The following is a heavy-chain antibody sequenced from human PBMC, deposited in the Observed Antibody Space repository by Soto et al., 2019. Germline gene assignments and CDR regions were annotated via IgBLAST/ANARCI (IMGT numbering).Heavy chain of an antibody. D-gene: IGHD4-4*01. J-gene: IGHJ5*02. CDR1: GFTFSSAA. CDR3: AKSLDIHYKNWFDP. Sequence: QILESGGSLVQPGGSLRLSCVAAGFTFSSAAMNSVRQAPGKGLEWVSIISDTGTRTHYADSVKGRFTISRDNSKNTLYLDMNSLRAEDTAVYYCAKSLDIHYKNWFDPGGQGTLVTVSS. CDR2: ISDTGTRT. V-gene: IGHV3-23*01.